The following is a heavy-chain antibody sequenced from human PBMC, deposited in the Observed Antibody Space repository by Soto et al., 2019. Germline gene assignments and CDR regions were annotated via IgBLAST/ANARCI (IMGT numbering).Heavy chain of an antibody. D-gene: IGHD4-4*01. CDR3: ARDRDSSYFPPPYYFDS. CDR1: AFTFRSYT. V-gene: IGHV3-30*04. Sequence: LRLSCAASAFTFRSYTMHWARQAPGKGLEWVATISYDGGKTYYADSVRGRFTISRDNSKSTLFLQMDSLRPEDTAVYSCARDRDSSYFPPPYYFDSWGQGTLVTVSS. J-gene: IGHJ4*02. CDR2: ISYDGGKT.